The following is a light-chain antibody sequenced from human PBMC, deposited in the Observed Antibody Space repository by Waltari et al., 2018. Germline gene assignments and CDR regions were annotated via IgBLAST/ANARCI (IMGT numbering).Light chain of an antibody. CDR1: QSVTSSY. V-gene: IGKV3-20*01. Sequence: IVLPQSPGTLSLSPGERATLSCRASQSVTSSYIAWYLQKPGQGPRLLVYRASSRATGIPDRFSGSGSGTDFTLTITTLEPEDFGVYYCHQYERSPETFGQGTKLEIK. J-gene: IGKJ1*01. CDR3: HQYERSPET. CDR2: RAS.